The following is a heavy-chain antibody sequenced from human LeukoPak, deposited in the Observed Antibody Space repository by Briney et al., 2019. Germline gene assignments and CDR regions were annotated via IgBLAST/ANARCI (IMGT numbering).Heavy chain of an antibody. CDR1: GFTFSNDW. D-gene: IGHD6-19*01. J-gene: IGHJ3*02. CDR2: INKDGSKK. Sequence: AGGSLRLSCASSGFTFSNDWMTWVRQAQGKGLEWVANINKDGSKKNYVDSVKGRFTISRDNSKNSLFLQMNSLRAEDTAIYYCARDTSPSSSSSYFDAFDMWGQGTMVTVSS. V-gene: IGHV3-7*01. CDR3: ARDTSPSSSSSYFDAFDM.